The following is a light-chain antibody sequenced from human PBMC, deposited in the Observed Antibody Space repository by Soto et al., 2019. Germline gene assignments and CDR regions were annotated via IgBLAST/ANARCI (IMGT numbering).Light chain of an antibody. J-gene: IGKJ1*01. CDR2: GTS. CDR1: QSVRSN. V-gene: IGKV3-20*01. CDR3: QYYGSSPRT. Sequence: IVMTQSPATLSVYPGERATLSCRASQSVRSNLAWYQQKPGQAPRLLIYGTSNRATGIPDRFSGSGSGPDFSLIISRLEPEDFAVYYCQYYGSSPRTFGQGTKVDIK.